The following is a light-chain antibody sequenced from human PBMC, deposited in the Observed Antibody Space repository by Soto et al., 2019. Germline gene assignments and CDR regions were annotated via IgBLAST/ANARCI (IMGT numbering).Light chain of an antibody. CDR1: SSDVGGYNY. V-gene: IGLV2-14*01. J-gene: IGLJ3*02. Sequence: HSALTQPPSVSGSPGQSITISCTGTSSDVGGYNYVSWYQQHPGKAPKLMIYDVSNRPSGVSIRFSGSMSGNTASLTISGRQAEDEADYYCSSSTSRNWVFGGGTKLTVL. CDR2: DVS. CDR3: SSSTSRNWV.